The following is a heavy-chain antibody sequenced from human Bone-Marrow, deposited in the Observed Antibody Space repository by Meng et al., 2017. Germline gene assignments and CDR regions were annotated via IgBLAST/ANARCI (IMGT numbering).Heavy chain of an antibody. CDR3: ARDQGNYYYGMDV. CDR1: GFTFSSYG. V-gene: IGHV3-33*01. CDR2: IWYDGSNK. Sequence: GESLKIPCAASGFTFSSYGMHWVRQAPGKGLEWVAVIWYDGSNKYYADSVKGRFTISRDNSKNTLYLQMNSLRAEDTAVYYCARDQGNYYYGMDVWGQGTTVTVSS. J-gene: IGHJ6*02.